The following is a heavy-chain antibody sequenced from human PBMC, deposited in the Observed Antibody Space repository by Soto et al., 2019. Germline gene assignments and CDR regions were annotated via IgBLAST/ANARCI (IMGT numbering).Heavy chain of an antibody. J-gene: IGHJ4*02. CDR1: GNTFTSYD. Sequence: QVQLVQSGAEVKKPGASVKVSCKASGNTFTSYDINWVRQATGQGPEWMGWMNPNSGNTGYAQKFQGRVTMTRDTSISTAYMELNSLTSEDTAVYYCARATTRGGSKPFDYWGQGTLVTVSS. CDR3: ARATTRGGSKPFDY. CDR2: MNPNSGNT. V-gene: IGHV1-8*01. D-gene: IGHD2-15*01.